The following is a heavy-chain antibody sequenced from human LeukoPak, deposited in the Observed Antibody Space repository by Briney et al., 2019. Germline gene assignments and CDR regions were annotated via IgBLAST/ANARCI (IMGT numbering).Heavy chain of an antibody. CDR2: IYYSGST. CDR3: ASGYSGSLFAFDI. D-gene: IGHD5-12*01. Sequence: SETLSLTCTVSGGSISSSSYYWGWIRQPPGKGLEWIVSIYYSGSTYYNPSLKSRVTISVDTSKNPFSLKLSSLTAADTAVYYCASGYSGSLFAFDIWGQGTMVTVSS. V-gene: IGHV4-39*01. J-gene: IGHJ3*02. CDR1: GGSISSSSYY.